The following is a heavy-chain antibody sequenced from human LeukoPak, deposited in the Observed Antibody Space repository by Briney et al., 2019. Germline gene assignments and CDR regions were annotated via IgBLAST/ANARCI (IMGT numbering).Heavy chain of an antibody. CDR3: AKCDLYYFDY. CDR1: GGSISSGSYY. D-gene: IGHD2-21*01. J-gene: IGHJ4*02. CDR2: IYSSGST. Sequence: SETLSLTCTVSGGSISSGSYYWSWIRQPAGKGLEWIGRIYSSGSTNYNPSLKSRVTISVDTSKNQFSLKLSSVTAADTAVYYCAKCDLYYFDYWGQGTLVTVSS. V-gene: IGHV4-61*02.